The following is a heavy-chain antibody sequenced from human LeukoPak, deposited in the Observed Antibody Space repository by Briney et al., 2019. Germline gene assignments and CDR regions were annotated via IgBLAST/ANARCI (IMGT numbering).Heavy chain of an antibody. D-gene: IGHD2-15*01. CDR1: GYSFTIYW. CDR3: ARRYCSGGSCYSYFDY. CDR2: IYPGDSDT. V-gene: IGHV5-51*01. Sequence: GESLKISCKGSGYSFTIYWIGWVRQMPGKGLEWMGIIYPGDSDTRYSPSFQGQVTISADKSISTAYLQWSSLKASDTAMYYCARRYCSGGSCYSYFDYWGQGTLVTVSS. J-gene: IGHJ4*02.